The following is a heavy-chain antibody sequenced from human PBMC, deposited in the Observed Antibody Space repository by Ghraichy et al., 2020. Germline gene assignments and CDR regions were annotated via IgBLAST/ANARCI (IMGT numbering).Heavy chain of an antibody. D-gene: IGHD1-26*01. CDR2: ISPSTGST. J-gene: IGHJ4*02. CDR3: ARDEEVGY. CDR1: GFNFRSYF. Sequence: GESLNISCAATGFNFRSYFMNWVRQTPGKGLEWVSSISPSTGSTYYGDSVKGRFTISRDNARNSLYLQMASLRAEDTAVYYCARDEEVGYWGQGTLVTVSS. V-gene: IGHV3-48*04.